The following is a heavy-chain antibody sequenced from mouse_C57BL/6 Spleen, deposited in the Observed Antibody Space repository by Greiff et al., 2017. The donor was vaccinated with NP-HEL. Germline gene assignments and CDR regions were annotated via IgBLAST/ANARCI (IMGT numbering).Heavy chain of an antibody. CDR1: GFTFSDYG. D-gene: IGHD1-1*01. Sequence: EVNLVESGGGLVKPGGSLKLSCAASGFTFSDYGMHWVRQAPEKGLEWVAYISSGSSTIYYADTVKGRFTISRDNAKNTLFLQMTSLRSEDTAMYYCARDYYGSRFAYWGQGTLVTVSA. J-gene: IGHJ3*01. CDR2: ISSGSSTI. CDR3: ARDYYGSRFAY. V-gene: IGHV5-17*01.